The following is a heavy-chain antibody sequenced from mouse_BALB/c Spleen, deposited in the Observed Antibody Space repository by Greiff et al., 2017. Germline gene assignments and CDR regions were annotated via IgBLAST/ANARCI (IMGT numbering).Heavy chain of an antibody. J-gene: IGHJ3*01. CDR3: AIYYDYGFAY. CDR1: GYTFTSYW. D-gene: IGHD2-4*01. V-gene: IGHV1-5*01. Sequence: VQLQQSGTVLARPGASVKMSCKASGYTFTSYWMHWVKQRPGQGLEWIGAIYPGNSDTSYNQKFKGKAKLTAVTSTSTAYMELSSLTNEDSAVYYCAIYYDYGFAYWGQGTLVTVSA. CDR2: IYPGNSDT.